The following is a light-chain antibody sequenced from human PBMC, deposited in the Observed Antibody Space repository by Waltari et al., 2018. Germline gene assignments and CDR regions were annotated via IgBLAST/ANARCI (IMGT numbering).Light chain of an antibody. V-gene: IGKV3D-20*02. Sequence: EIVLTQSPATLPLSPGERATLSCRASQIISSNYLAWYQQKPGQAPRLLIYATSRRATGIPDRFSGSGSGTDFTLTISGLEPEDFAVYYCQQRVNWLTFGGGTKVEIK. J-gene: IGKJ4*01. CDR2: ATS. CDR1: QIISSNY. CDR3: QQRVNWLT.